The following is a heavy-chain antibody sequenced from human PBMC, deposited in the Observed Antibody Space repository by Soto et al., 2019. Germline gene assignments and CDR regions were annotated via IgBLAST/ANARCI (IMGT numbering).Heavy chain of an antibody. D-gene: IGHD2-21*01. CDR2: INPLSGIP. CDR3: AAPACAGPWCCPSHNFHH. CDR1: GGTFVRHV. V-gene: IGHV1-69*09. Sequence: QVQLVQSGAEVKKPESSVKVSCKTSGGTFVRHVISWVRQAPGQGPEWMGKINPLSGIPNYAQKFQARVTFTADTDASTAYMELTSLRSDDTAVYYCAAPACAGPWCCPSHNFHHSGQGTLVTVSS. J-gene: IGHJ1*01.